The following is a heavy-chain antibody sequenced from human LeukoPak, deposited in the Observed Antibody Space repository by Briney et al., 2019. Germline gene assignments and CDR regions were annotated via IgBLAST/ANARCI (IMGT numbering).Heavy chain of an antibody. CDR1: GGSISSGGYY. CDR2: IYYSGST. Sequence: SQTLPLTCTVSGGSISSGGYYWSWIRQHPGKGLEWIGYIYYSGSTNYNPSLKSRVTISVDTSENQFSLKLSSVTAADTAVYYCARATLATSNWFDPWGQGTLVTVSS. V-gene: IGHV4-31*03. D-gene: IGHD5-24*01. J-gene: IGHJ5*02. CDR3: ARATLATSNWFDP.